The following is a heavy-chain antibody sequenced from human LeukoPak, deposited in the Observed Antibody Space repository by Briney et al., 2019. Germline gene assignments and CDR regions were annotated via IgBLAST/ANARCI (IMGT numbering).Heavy chain of an antibody. CDR1: GFTFSSYW. CDR2: ISGSVGTS. Sequence: PGGSLRLSCAASGFTFSSYWMHWVRQAPGKGLEWVSFISGSVGTSYYADSVKGRFTISRDNAKNTLFLQMNNLRAEDTAVYYCAKSPLAVAGTGNWFDPWGQGTLVTVSS. V-gene: IGHV3-23*01. D-gene: IGHD6-19*01. CDR3: AKSPLAVAGTGNWFDP. J-gene: IGHJ5*02.